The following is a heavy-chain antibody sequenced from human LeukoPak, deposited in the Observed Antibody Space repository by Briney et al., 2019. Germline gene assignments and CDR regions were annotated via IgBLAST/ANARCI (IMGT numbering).Heavy chain of an antibody. CDR2: IYYSGGT. J-gene: IGHJ4*02. CDR1: GGSISSYY. CDR3: ARHFTYGSGSYPLY. D-gene: IGHD3-10*01. V-gene: IGHV4-59*08. Sequence: SETLSLTCTVSGGSISSYYWSWIRQPPGKGLEWIGYIYYSGGTNYNPSLKSRVTISVDTSKNQFSLKLSSVTAADTAVYYCARHFTYGSGSYPLYWGQGTLVTVSS.